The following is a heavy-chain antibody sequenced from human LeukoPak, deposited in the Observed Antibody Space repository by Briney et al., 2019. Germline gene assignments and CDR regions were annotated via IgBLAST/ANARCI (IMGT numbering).Heavy chain of an antibody. Sequence: ASVKVSCTASGYTFTGYYMHWVRQAPGQGLEWMGWINPNSGGTNYAQKFQGRVTMIRDTSISTAYMELSRLRSDDTAVYYCARGPTGTHGTGFDYWGQGTLVTVSS. CDR1: GYTFTGYY. J-gene: IGHJ4*02. CDR3: ARGPTGTHGTGFDY. D-gene: IGHD1-1*01. CDR2: INPNSGGT. V-gene: IGHV1-2*02.